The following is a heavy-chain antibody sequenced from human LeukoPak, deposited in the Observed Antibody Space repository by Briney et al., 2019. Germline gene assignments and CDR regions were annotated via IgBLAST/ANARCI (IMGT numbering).Heavy chain of an antibody. D-gene: IGHD2-2*01. CDR1: GFTFSSYY. CDR2: ISYDGSNE. CDR3: AKDQVCCSSTSCYGGSFDP. Sequence: GGSLRLSCAASGFTFSSYYMHWVRQAPAKGREWVAIISYDGSNEYYADSVKGRFTISRDNSKNTLYLQMNSPRAEDTAVYYCAKDQVCCSSTSCYGGSFDPWGQGTLVTVSS. V-gene: IGHV3-30*04. J-gene: IGHJ5*02.